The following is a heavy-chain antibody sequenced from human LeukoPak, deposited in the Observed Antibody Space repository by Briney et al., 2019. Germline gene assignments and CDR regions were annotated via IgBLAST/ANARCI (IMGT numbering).Heavy chain of an antibody. D-gene: IGHD3-22*01. V-gene: IGHV4-38-2*02. CDR2: IYHSGST. CDR1: GYSISIGYY. CDR3: ARERGPRNYYDSSGHDY. Sequence: PSETLSLTCTVSGYSISIGYYWGWIRQPPGQGLEWIGSIYHSGSTYYNPSLKGRVTIPIDTSKNQFSLKLSSVTAADTAVYYCARERGPRNYYDSSGHDYWGQGTLVTVSS. J-gene: IGHJ4*02.